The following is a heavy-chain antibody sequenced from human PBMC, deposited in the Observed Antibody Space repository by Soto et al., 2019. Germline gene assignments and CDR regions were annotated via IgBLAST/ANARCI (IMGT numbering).Heavy chain of an antibody. V-gene: IGHV4-34*01. J-gene: IGHJ4*02. CDR3: ARSYYSGYGTDY. Sequence: SETLSLTCAVYGGSFSGYYWSWIRQPPGKGLEWIGEINHSGSTNYNPSLKSRVTISVDTSKNQFSLKLSSVTAADTAVYYCARSYYSGYGTDYWGQGTLVTVSS. CDR1: GGSFSGYY. CDR2: INHSGST. D-gene: IGHD5-12*01.